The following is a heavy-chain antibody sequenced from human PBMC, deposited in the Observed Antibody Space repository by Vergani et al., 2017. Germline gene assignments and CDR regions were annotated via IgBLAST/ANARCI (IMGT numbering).Heavy chain of an antibody. CDR2: ISGSGGDT. CDR1: GFTFSSYA. CDR3: AKRHSSSWYGGQYCQH. J-gene: IGHJ1*01. V-gene: IGHV3-23*01. Sequence: EVQLLESGGGLVQPGGSLRLSCAASGFTFSSYAMSWVRQAPGKGLEWVSAISGSGGDTYYADSVKGRFIISRDNSKNTLYLQMNGLRAEDTAVYYCAKRHSSSWYGGQYCQHWGQGTLVTVSS. D-gene: IGHD6-13*01.